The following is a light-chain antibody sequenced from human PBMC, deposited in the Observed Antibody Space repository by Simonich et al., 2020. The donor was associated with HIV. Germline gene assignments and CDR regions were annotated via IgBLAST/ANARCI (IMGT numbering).Light chain of an antibody. Sequence: QSALTQPASVSGSPGQSITISCTGTSSEVGSYNFVSWYQQHPGKAPKLMIYEGSKWPSGVSNRFSGSKSGNTASLTISGLQAEDEADYYCCSYAGSRTWVFGGGTKLTVL. CDR2: EGS. J-gene: IGLJ3*02. CDR3: CSYAGSRTWV. CDR1: SSEVGSYNF. V-gene: IGLV2-23*01.